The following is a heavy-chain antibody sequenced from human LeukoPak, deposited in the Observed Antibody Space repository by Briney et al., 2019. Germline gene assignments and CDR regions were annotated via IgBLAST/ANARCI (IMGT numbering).Heavy chain of an antibody. CDR1: GGTFSSYA. V-gene: IGHV1-69*13. Sequence: GASVKVSCKASGGTFSSYAISWVRQAPGRGLEWMGGIIPIFGTANYAQKFQGRVTITADESTSTAYMELSSLRSEDTAVYYCARGGGIAVAGPQFGYYYGMDVWGQGTTVTVSS. CDR3: ARGGGIAVAGPQFGYYYGMDV. J-gene: IGHJ6*02. D-gene: IGHD6-19*01. CDR2: IIPIFGTA.